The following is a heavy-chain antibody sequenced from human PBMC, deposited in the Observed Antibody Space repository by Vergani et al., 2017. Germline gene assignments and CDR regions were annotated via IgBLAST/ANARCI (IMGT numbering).Heavy chain of an antibody. CDR1: GYNFSNYY. J-gene: IGHJ6*02. Sequence: QVQVVQSGAAVKKSGASVKVSCKTSGYNFSNYYMQWVRQAPGQGLELMGWINPHTGATRYVEKFQGRVTMTRDTSISTAYMELRRLRYDDTAVYYCARDRRPEIATIWSHGMDVWGQGTMVTVSS. CDR3: ARDRRPEIATIWSHGMDV. CDR2: INPHTGAT. V-gene: IGHV1-2*02. D-gene: IGHD5-24*01.